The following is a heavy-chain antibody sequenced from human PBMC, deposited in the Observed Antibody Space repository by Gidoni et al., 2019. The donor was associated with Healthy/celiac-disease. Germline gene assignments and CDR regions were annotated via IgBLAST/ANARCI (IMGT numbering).Heavy chain of an antibody. Sequence: QVTLRESGPALVKPTQTLTLTCPLYGFTLSTSGMCGSWVRQPPGKAREWLARFVWDDDKYSSTSLKTSFTISKDTSKNPVFLTLTNMDPVDTATYYCARVCSSTSCGWFDPWGQGTLVTVSS. V-gene: IGHV2-70*15. D-gene: IGHD2-2*01. J-gene: IGHJ5*02. CDR3: ARVCSSTSCGWFDP. CDR2: FVWDDDK. CDR1: GFTLSTSGMC.